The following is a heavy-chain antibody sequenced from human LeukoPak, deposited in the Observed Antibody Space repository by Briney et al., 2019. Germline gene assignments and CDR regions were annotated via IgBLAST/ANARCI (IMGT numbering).Heavy chain of an antibody. D-gene: IGHD3-3*01. CDR1: DEPFSGYY. J-gene: IGHJ4*02. Sequence: SETLSLTCAISDEPFSGYYWGWIWQPPGKGLELIGEINRNGNTDYNPSLKSRVSMSIDTSKNQFSLKLISVTAADTAVYYCARLVPERFFQLNPEGYYDYWGQGTLVTVSS. CDR2: INRNGNT. V-gene: IGHV4-34*01. CDR3: ARLVPERFFQLNPEGYYDY.